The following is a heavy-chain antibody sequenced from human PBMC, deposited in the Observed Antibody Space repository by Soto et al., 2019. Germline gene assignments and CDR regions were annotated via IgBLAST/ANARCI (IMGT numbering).Heavy chain of an antibody. CDR1: GYTFTSYG. J-gene: IGHJ4*02. Sequence: QVQLVQSGAEVKKPGASVKVSCKASGYTFTSYGISWVRQAPGQGLEWMGWISAYNGNTNYAQKLQGRVTMTTDTCTSTAYMELRSMRSDDTAVYYCARDYYYGSGEGDANPAYWGQGTLVTVSS. CDR2: ISAYNGNT. D-gene: IGHD3-10*01. V-gene: IGHV1-18*01. CDR3: ARDYYYGSGEGDANPAY.